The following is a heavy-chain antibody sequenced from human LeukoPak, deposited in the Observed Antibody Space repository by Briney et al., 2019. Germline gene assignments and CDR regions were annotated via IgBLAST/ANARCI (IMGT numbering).Heavy chain of an antibody. V-gene: IGHV3-23*01. J-gene: IGHJ4*02. CDR2: TGSNGVT. CDR1: GFTFRTYA. Sequence: GGSLRLSCTGSGFTFRTYAFSWVRQAPGKGLEWVSATGSNGVTYYADSVKGRFTISRDNSKDALYLQMNGLRADDTAVYYCGIRDTSDYYVFWGQGTLVTVSS. D-gene: IGHD3-22*01. CDR3: GIRDTSDYYVF.